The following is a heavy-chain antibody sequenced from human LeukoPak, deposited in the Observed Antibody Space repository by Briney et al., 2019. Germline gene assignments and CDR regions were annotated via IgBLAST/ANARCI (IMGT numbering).Heavy chain of an antibody. CDR1: GGTFSNYA. CDR3: ARDKEAYCGGDCYWWFDP. Sequence: ASVKVSFKASGGTFSNYAISWVRQAPGQGLEWMGWISAYNGNTNYAQKLQGRVTMTTDTSTSTAYMELRSLRSDDTAVYYCARDKEAYCGGDCYWWFDPWGQGTLVTVSS. V-gene: IGHV1-18*01. D-gene: IGHD2-21*02. CDR2: ISAYNGNT. J-gene: IGHJ5*02.